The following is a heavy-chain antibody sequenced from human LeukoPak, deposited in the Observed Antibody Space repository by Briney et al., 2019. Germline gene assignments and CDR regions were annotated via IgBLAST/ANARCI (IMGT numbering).Heavy chain of an antibody. Sequence: PGGSLRLSCAASGFTFSSYTMNWVRQPPGKGLEWVSNIGTSSTTIYYADSVKGRFTISRDNSKNTLYLQMNSLRAEDTAVYYCARDTGSSSWLYYYGMDVWGQGTTVTVSS. CDR3: ARDTGSSSWLYYYGMDV. CDR1: GFTFSSYT. CDR2: IGTSSTTI. J-gene: IGHJ6*02. D-gene: IGHD6-13*01. V-gene: IGHV3-48*01.